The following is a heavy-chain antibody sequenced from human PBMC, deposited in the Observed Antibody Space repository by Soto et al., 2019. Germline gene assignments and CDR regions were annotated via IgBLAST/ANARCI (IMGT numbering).Heavy chain of an antibody. J-gene: IGHJ4*02. CDR3: ARAMGIYSSSSKDY. D-gene: IGHD6-6*01. V-gene: IGHV3-23*01. Sequence: GGSLRLSCAASGFTFSTHAMSWVRQAPGKGLECVSIISSSGGNTYYADSVKGRFSISRDISKNTLYLQMNSLRADDTAIYYCARAMGIYSSSSKDYWGQGTLVTVSS. CDR1: GFTFSTHA. CDR2: ISSSGGNT.